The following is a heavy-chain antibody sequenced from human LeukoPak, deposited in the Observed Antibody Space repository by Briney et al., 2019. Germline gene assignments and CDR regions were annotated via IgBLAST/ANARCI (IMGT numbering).Heavy chain of an antibody. CDR2: ISSSSSYI. J-gene: IGHJ6*03. Sequence: GGSLRLSCAASGFTFSSYSMNWVRQAPGKGLEWVSSISSSSSYIYYADSVKGRFTISRDNAKNSLYLQMNSLRAEDTAVYYCARRYQLLFRTSYYMDVWGKGTTVTVSS. D-gene: IGHD2-2*01. V-gene: IGHV3-21*01. CDR3: ARRYQLLFRTSYYMDV. CDR1: GFTFSSYS.